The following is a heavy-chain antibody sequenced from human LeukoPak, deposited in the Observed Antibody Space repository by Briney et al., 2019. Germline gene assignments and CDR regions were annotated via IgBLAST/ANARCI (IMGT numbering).Heavy chain of an antibody. J-gene: IGHJ4*02. CDR1: GFTFSSYW. CDR2: IKQDGSEK. D-gene: IGHD6-13*01. CDR3: AKGIAAAGNS. V-gene: IGHV3-7*03. Sequence: GGSLRLSCAAPGFTFSSYWMSWVRQAPGKGLEWVANIKQDGSEKYYVDSVKGRFTISRDNAKNSLYLQMNSLRAEDTAVYYCAKGIAAAGNSWGQGTLVTVSS.